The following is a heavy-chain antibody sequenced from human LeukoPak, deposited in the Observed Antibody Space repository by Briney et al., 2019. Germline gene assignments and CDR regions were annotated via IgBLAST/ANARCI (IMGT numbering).Heavy chain of an antibody. CDR3: ARDLGGRYGDYSAFDI. D-gene: IGHD4-17*01. Sequence: GGSLRLSCAASGFTFSSYSMNWVRQAPGKGLEWVSSISSSSSYIYYVDSVKGRFTISRDNAKNSLYLQTNSLRAEDTAVYYCARDLGGRYGDYSAFDIWGQGTMVTVSS. V-gene: IGHV3-21*01. CDR2: ISSSSSYI. J-gene: IGHJ3*02. CDR1: GFTFSSYS.